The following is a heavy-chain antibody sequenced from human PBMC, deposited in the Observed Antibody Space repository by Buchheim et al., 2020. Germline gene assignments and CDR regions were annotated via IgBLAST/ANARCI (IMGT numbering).Heavy chain of an antibody. Sequence: EVQLVESGGGLVKPGGSLRLSCAASGFTFSNAWMSWVRQAPGKGLEWVGRIKSKTDGGTTDYAAPVKGRFTISRDDSKNTLYLQMNNLKTEDTAVYYCTTDLGNSYSGSYFLPFWGQGTL. CDR2: IKSKTDGGTT. V-gene: IGHV3-15*01. CDR3: TTDLGNSYSGSYFLPF. D-gene: IGHD1-26*01. J-gene: IGHJ4*02. CDR1: GFTFSNAW.